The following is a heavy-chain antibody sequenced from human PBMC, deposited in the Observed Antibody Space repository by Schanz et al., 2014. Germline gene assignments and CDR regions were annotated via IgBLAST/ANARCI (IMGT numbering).Heavy chain of an antibody. CDR1: GFTFRDYQ. CDR3: ASLIGTTSAHFYGMDV. D-gene: IGHD1-7*01. V-gene: IGHV3-66*01. CDR2: IYSGDNT. J-gene: IGHJ6*02. Sequence: VQLVESGGGLVKPGGSLRLSCTASGFTFRDYQMTWIRQAPGKGLEWVSVIYSGDNTYYADSVKGRFTISRDNSKNTVYLQMNSLRAEDTAVYFCASLIGTTSAHFYGMDVWGQGTTVTVSS.